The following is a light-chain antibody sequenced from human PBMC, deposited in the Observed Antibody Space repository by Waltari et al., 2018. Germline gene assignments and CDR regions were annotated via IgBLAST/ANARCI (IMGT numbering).Light chain of an antibody. V-gene: IGLV2-14*03. CDR2: DVY. CDR1: GSDVGCYDY. CDR3: SSYTSSGVV. Sequence: QSALTQPASAFGSPGQATIISCTGTGSDVGCYDYVSWYQQYPGKAPRLIIYDVYNRPSGVSNRFSGSKSDNTASLTISGLQAEDESVYYCSSYTSSGVVFGGGTKLTVL. J-gene: IGLJ2*01.